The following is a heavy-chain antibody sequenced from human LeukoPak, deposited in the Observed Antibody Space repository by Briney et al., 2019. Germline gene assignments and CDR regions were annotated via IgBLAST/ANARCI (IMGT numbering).Heavy chain of an antibody. CDR3: ARSGLNYYDSSGYHYVTDY. D-gene: IGHD3-22*01. Sequence: GGSLRLSCAASGFTFSSYSMNWVRQAPGKGLEWVSSISSSSSYIYYADSVKGRFTISRDNAKNSLYLQMNSLRAEDTAVYYCARSGLNYYDSSGYHYVTDYWGQGTLVTVSS. J-gene: IGHJ4*02. CDR2: ISSSSSYI. CDR1: GFTFSSYS. V-gene: IGHV3-21*01.